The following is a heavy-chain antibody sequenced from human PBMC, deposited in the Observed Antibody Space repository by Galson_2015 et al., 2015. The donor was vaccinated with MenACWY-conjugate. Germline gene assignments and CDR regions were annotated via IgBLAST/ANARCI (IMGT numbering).Heavy chain of an antibody. CDR2: ISTSGGSA. Sequence: SLRLSCAASGLTFSSYALSWARQAPGKGLEWVSTISTSGGSAYSADSVKGRFTIPRDNSKNTLYLQMNSLRAEDTAVYYCARDPQGLVPLNWFDSWGQGALVTVSS. V-gene: IGHV3-23*01. J-gene: IGHJ5*01. D-gene: IGHD6-19*01. CDR3: ARDPQGLVPLNWFDS. CDR1: GLTFSSYA.